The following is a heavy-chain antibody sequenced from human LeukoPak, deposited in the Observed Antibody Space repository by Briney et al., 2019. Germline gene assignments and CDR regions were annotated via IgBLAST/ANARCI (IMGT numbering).Heavy chain of an antibody. CDR1: GFTFSGSA. CDR2: IRSKANSYAT. CDR3: TRPFLTTVTNYWFDP. D-gene: IGHD4-17*01. Sequence: PGGSLRLSCAASGFTFSGSAMHWVRQASGKGLEWVGRIRSKANSYATAYAASVKGRFTISRDDSKNTVYLQMNSLKTEDTAVYYCTRPFLTTVTNYWFDPWGQGTLVTVSS. J-gene: IGHJ5*02. V-gene: IGHV3-73*01.